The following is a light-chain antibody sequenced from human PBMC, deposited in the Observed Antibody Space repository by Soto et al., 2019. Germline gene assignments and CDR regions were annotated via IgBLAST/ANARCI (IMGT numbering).Light chain of an antibody. CDR1: QSVSNNY. Sequence: EIVLTQSPATLSSFPGDRVTLSCRASQSVSNNYLAWYQQKPGQAPRLLIYGASSRATGIPDRFSGSGSGTDFTLTISRLEPEDFAVYYCQQYGSTPQTFGQGTKVDIK. CDR2: GAS. J-gene: IGKJ1*01. CDR3: QQYGSTPQT. V-gene: IGKV3-20*01.